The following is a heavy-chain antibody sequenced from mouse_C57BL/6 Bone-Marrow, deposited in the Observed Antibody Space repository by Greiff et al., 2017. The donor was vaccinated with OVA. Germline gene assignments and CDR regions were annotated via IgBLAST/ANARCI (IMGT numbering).Heavy chain of an antibody. CDR2: INPNYGTT. CDR1: GYSLTDYN. CDR3: AFYYGSSYRYFDV. J-gene: IGHJ1*03. Sequence: VQLQQSGPELVKPGASVKISCKASGYSLTDYNMNWVKQSIGKSLEWIGVINPNYGTTSYNQKFKGKATLTVDQSSSTAYMQLNSLTSEDSAVYYCAFYYGSSYRYFDVWGTGTTVTVSS. V-gene: IGHV1-39*01. D-gene: IGHD1-1*01.